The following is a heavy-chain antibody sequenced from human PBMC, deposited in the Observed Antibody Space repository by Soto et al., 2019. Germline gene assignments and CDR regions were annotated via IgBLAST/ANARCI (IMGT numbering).Heavy chain of an antibody. Sequence: ETLSLTCTVSGGSISSAPSYWAWIRQPPGKGLEWIGHIFYDGRTTYSPSLRSRVSMSADTSRNQFSLNLSSMTAADAAVYFCVGFRSSTIFSHWGQGVLVTVSS. J-gene: IGHJ4*02. CDR2: IFYDGRT. D-gene: IGHD3-9*01. CDR1: GGSISSAPSY. CDR3: VGFRSSTIFSH. V-gene: IGHV4-39*01.